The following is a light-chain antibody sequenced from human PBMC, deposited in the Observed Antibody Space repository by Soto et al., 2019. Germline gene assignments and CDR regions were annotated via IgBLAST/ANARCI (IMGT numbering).Light chain of an antibody. J-gene: IGKJ4*01. CDR2: DAS. CDR1: QSVSSY. CDR3: QQRSNWPLT. Sequence: EIGLSQSASTLSLSPGERATLSCRASQSVSSYLAWYQQKPGQAPRLLIYDASNRATGIPARFSGSGSGTDFTLTISSLEPEDFAVYYCQQRSNWPLTFGGATKVDI. V-gene: IGKV3-11*01.